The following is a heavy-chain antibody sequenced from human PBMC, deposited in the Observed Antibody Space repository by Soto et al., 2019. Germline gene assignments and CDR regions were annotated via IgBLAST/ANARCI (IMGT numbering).Heavy chain of an antibody. D-gene: IGHD3-10*01. V-gene: IGHV3-23*05. Sequence: PGGSLRLSCAASGFTFSSYAMGWVRQAPGKGLEWVSGIEYNGSNKSYADSVKGRFTISRDNSKNTLYLQMNSLRAEDMAVYYCASHRGPGQNYYIYVWGRRATVTVSS. CDR2: IEYNGSNK. CDR3: ASHRGPGQNYYIYV. J-gene: IGHJ6*03. CDR1: GFTFSSYA.